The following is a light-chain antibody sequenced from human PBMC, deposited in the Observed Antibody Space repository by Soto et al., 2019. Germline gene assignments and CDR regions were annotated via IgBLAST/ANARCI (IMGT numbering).Light chain of an antibody. CDR2: DVS. J-gene: IGKJ1*01. Sequence: DIQMTQSPSTLSASVGGRGTITGRARQNIERWLAWYQQKPGKAPKLRLYDVSSLESGAPSTFSRSGSGPEFILTINGLQADDFATYYCLQDINYPCTFGQGTKVDIK. CDR3: LQDINYPCT. CDR1: QNIERW. V-gene: IGKV1-5*01.